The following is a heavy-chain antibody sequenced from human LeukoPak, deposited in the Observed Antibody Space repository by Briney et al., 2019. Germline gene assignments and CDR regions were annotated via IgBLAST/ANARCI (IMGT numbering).Heavy chain of an antibody. CDR1: GGSISSSSYY. CDR2: IYYSGST. V-gene: IGHV4-39*01. CDR3: ARHRVLENSSSWYYRGAY. J-gene: IGHJ4*02. D-gene: IGHD6-13*01. Sequence: NPSETLSLTCTVSGGSISSSSYYWGWIRQPPGKGLEWIGSIYYSGSTYYNPSLKSRVTISVDTSKNQFSLKLSSVTAADTAVYYCARHRVLENSSSWYYRGAYWGQGTLVTVSS.